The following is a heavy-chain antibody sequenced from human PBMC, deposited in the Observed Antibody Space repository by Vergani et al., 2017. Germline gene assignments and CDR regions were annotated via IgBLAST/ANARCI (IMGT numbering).Heavy chain of an antibody. CDR2: FDPEDGET. D-gene: IGHD3-3*01. J-gene: IGHJ5*02. CDR1: GYTLTELS. V-gene: IGHV1-24*01. Sequence: VQLVESGAEVKKPGASVKVSCKVSGYTLTELSMHWVRQAPGKGLEWMGGFDPEDGETIYAQKFQGRVTMTEDTSTDTAYMELSSLRSEDTAVYYCATVRDGLRFLEWLGGFDPWGQGTLVTVSS. CDR3: ATVRDGLRFLEWLGGFDP.